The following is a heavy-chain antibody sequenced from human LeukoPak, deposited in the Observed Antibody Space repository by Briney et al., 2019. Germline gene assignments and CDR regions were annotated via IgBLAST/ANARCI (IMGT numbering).Heavy chain of an antibody. Sequence: PGGSLRLSCAASGFTFSSYAMSWVRQAPGKGLEWVSAISGSGGSTYYADSVKGRFTISRDNSKNTLYLQMNSLRAEDTAVYYCAKVHLVHYYYGMDVWGQGTTVTVSS. D-gene: IGHD6-13*01. CDR2: ISGSGGST. J-gene: IGHJ6*02. CDR3: AKVHLVHYYYGMDV. V-gene: IGHV3-23*01. CDR1: GFTFSSYA.